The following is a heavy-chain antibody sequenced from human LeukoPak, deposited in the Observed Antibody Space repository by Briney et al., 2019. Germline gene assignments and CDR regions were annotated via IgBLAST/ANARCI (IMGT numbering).Heavy chain of an antibody. Sequence: GGSLRLSCAASGFTFDDYAMHWVRQAPGKGLEWASGISWNSGSIGYADSVQGRLAISRDNAKNSLYLQMNSLRAEDTALYYCAKGGLGGVRGVNFDYWGQGTLVTVSS. CDR1: GFTFDDYA. V-gene: IGHV3-9*01. CDR2: ISWNSGSI. J-gene: IGHJ4*02. D-gene: IGHD3-10*01. CDR3: AKGGLGGVRGVNFDY.